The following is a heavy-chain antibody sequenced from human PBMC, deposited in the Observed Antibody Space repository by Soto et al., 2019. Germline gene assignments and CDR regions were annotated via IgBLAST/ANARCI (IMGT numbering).Heavy chain of an antibody. J-gene: IGHJ4*02. CDR2: INAGNGNT. CDR3: ARGKQYGDFDY. D-gene: IGHD3-10*01. Sequence: ASVKVSCKASGYTLTSYAMHWVRQAPGQRLEWMGWINAGNGNTKYSQKFQGRVTMTRNTSISTAYMELSSLRSEDTAVYYCARGKQYGDFDYWGQGTLVTVSS. CDR1: GYTLTSYA. V-gene: IGHV1-3*01.